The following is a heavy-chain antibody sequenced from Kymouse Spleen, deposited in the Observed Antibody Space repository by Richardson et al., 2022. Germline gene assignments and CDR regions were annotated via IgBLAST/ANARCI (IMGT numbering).Heavy chain of an antibody. CDR2: ISSSSSTI. CDR3: ARGVYNWNYDDAFDI. V-gene: IGHV3-48*02. D-gene: IGHD1-7*01. J-gene: IGHJ3*02. Sequence: EVQLVESGGGLVQPGGSLRLSCAASGFTFSSYSMNWVRQAPGKGLEWVSYISSSSSTIYYADSVKGRFTISRDNAKNSLYLQMNSLRDEDTAVYYCARGVYNWNYDDAFDIWGQGTMVTVSS. CDR1: GFTFSSYS.